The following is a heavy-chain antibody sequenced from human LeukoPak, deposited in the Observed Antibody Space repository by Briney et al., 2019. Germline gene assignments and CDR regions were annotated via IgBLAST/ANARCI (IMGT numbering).Heavy chain of an antibody. Sequence: ASVKVSCKTSRYTFTTYSMNWVRQAPGQGLEWMGWINTNTGNPTYAQGFTGRFVFSLDTSVSTAYLQISSLKPEDTAVYYCARRRRDGYNFPDKWGQGTLVTVSS. V-gene: IGHV7-4-1*02. J-gene: IGHJ1*01. CDR3: ARRRRDGYNFPDK. CDR1: RYTFTTYS. D-gene: IGHD5-24*01. CDR2: INTNTGNP.